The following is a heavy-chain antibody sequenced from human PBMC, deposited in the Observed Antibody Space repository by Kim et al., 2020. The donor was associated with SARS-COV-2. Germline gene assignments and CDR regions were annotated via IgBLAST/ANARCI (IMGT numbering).Heavy chain of an antibody. Sequence: SETLSLTCTVSGGSINNSPYYWGWIRQPPGKGLEWIGSMHYSGTAYYNRSLGSRVAISVDTSKNQFSLKLSSVTAADTAMYLCARHHSSGYLGRASSFDPWGQGTLITVSS. V-gene: IGHV4-39*01. CDR2: MHYSGTA. J-gene: IGHJ5*02. CDR1: GGSINNSPYY. CDR3: ARHHSSGYLGRASSFDP. D-gene: IGHD3-22*01.